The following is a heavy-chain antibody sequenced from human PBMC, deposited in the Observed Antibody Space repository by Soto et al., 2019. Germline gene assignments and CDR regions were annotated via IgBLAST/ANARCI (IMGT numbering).Heavy chain of an antibody. CDR1: GGSISSGGYY. CDR3: ARVTMVRGVIITPLGFDP. CDR2: IYYSGST. J-gene: IGHJ5*02. Sequence: PSETLSLTCTVSGGSISSGGYYWSWIRQHPGKGLEWIGYIYYSGSTYYNPSLKSRVTLSVDTSKNQFSLKLSSVTAADTAVYYCARVTMVRGVIITPLGFDPWGQGTLVTVSS. D-gene: IGHD3-10*01. V-gene: IGHV4-31*03.